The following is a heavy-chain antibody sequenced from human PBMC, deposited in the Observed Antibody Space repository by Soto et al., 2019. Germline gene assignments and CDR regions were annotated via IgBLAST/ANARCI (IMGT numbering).Heavy chain of an antibody. Sequence: GGSLRLSCAASGFTFSSYAMHWVRQAPGKGLEYVSAISSNGGSTYYANSVKGRFTISRDNSKNTLYLQMGSLRAEDMAVYYCARAPGGDIYWYFDLWGRGTLVTVSS. CDR1: GFTFSSYA. CDR2: ISSNGGST. V-gene: IGHV3-64*01. CDR3: ARAPGGDIYWYFDL. J-gene: IGHJ2*01. D-gene: IGHD2-21*02.